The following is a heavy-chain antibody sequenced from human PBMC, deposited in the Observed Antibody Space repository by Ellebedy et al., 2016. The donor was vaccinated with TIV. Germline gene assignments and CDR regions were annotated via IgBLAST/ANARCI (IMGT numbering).Heavy chain of an antibody. V-gene: IGHV4-61*05. J-gene: IGHJ4*02. CDR3: AGDYGAYFDY. D-gene: IGHD4-17*01. CDR1: GDSISSTNYY. Sequence: MPSETLSLTCTVSGDSISSTNYYWSWIRQPPGKGLEWIGYIYYSGSTNYNPSLKSRVTISVDMSKNQFSLRLSSVTAADTAVYYCAGDYGAYFDYWGQGTLVTVSS. CDR2: IYYSGST.